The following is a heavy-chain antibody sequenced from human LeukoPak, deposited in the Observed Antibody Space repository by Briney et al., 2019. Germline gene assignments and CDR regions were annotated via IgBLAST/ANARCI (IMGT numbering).Heavy chain of an antibody. D-gene: IGHD2-8*01. CDR3: ARQTRARYCTNGVCYVSWFDP. Sequence: GESLKISCKGSGYSFTSYWIGWVRQMPGKGLEWMGIIYPGDSDTRYSPSFQSQVTISADKSISTAYLQWSSLKASDTAMYYCARQTRARYCTNGVCYVSWFDPWGQGTLVTVSP. CDR1: GYSFTSYW. J-gene: IGHJ5*02. V-gene: IGHV5-51*01. CDR2: IYPGDSDT.